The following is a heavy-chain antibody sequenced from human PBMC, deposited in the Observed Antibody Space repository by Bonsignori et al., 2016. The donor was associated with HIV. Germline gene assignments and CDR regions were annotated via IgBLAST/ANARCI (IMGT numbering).Heavy chain of an antibody. CDR2: IYPGDSDT. D-gene: IGHD6-6*01. V-gene: IGHV5-51*03. Sequence: EVHLVQSGAVVREPGQSLKISCKGSGYSFSSHWIAWVRQMPGKGLEWVGVIYPGDSDTRYSPSFQGQVTISADRSISTAYLHWRSLKASDTALYYCARLSSSSGVFVGWDFWGQGTLVTVSS. CDR1: GYSFSSHW. J-gene: IGHJ4*02. CDR3: ARLSSSSGVFVGWDF.